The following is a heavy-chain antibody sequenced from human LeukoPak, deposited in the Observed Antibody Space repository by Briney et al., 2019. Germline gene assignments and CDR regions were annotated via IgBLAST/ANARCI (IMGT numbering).Heavy chain of an antibody. CDR3: DVRSRSWSPVSYYYYMDV. J-gene: IGHJ6*03. V-gene: IGHV4-59*11. CDR2: IYYIEST. D-gene: IGHD6-13*01. Sequence: SETLSLTRTVSCVSISSHYLSWIGQPPGKGVEGIGYIYYIESTNYNPSLKSRVTISVDTSKTQFSLQLSSVTAADTDAYYCDVRSRSWSPVSYYYYMDVWGKGTTVSVSS. CDR1: CVSISSHY.